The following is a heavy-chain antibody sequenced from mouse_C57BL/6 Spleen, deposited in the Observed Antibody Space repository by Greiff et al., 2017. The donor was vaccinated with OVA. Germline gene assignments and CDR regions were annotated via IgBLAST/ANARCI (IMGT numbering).Heavy chain of an antibody. D-gene: IGHD2-4*01. CDR2: IHPNSGST. V-gene: IGHV1-64*01. CDR3: ARGDYDVDWFAY. J-gene: IGHJ3*01. CDR1: GYTFTSYW. Sequence: QVQLQQPGAELVKPGASVKLSCKASGYTFTSYWMHWVKQRPGQGLEWIGMIHPNSGSTNYNEKFKSKATLTVAKSSSTAYMQLSSLTSEDSAVYYCARGDYDVDWFAYWGQGTLVTVSA.